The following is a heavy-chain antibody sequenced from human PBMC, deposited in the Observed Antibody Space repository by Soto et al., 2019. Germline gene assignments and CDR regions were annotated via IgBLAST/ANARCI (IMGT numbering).Heavy chain of an antibody. J-gene: IGHJ4*02. CDR1: GFTFSSYA. D-gene: IGHD3-3*01. V-gene: IGHV3-23*01. CDR2: ISGSGGST. CDR3: AKVGAYYDFWSGYYYGEPFDY. Sequence: EVLLLESGGGLVQPGGSLRLSCAASGFTFSSYAMSWVRQAPGKGLEWVSAISGSGGSTYYADSVKGRFTISRDNSKNTLYLQMNRLRAEDTAVYYCAKVGAYYDFWSGYYYGEPFDYWGQGTLVTVSS.